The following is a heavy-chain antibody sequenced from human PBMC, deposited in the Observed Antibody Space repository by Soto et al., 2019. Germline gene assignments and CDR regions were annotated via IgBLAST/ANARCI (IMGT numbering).Heavy chain of an antibody. Sequence: QVQLVQSGAEVKKPGSSVTVSCKASGGTFSSYTISCVRQAPGQGLEWMGGIIPIFGTANYAQKFQGRVTITADVSTSTAYMELSSLRAEDTAVYYCARGNHRWLQLWYFDLWGRGTLVTVSS. D-gene: IGHD5-12*01. V-gene: IGHV1-69*12. CDR1: GGTFSSYT. J-gene: IGHJ2*01. CDR2: IIPIFGTA. CDR3: ARGNHRWLQLWYFDL.